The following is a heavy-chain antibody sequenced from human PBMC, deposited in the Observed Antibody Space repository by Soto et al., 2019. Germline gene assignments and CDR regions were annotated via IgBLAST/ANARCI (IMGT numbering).Heavy chain of an antibody. Sequence: SETLSLTCTVSGGSISSYYWSWIRQPPGKGLEWIGYIYYSGSTNYNPSLKSRVTISVDTSKNQFSLKLSSVTAADTAVYYCARSTTVVTGNWFDPWGQGTLVTLSS. CDR2: IYYSGST. CDR3: ARSTTVVTGNWFDP. V-gene: IGHV4-59*01. J-gene: IGHJ5*02. D-gene: IGHD4-17*01. CDR1: GGSISSYY.